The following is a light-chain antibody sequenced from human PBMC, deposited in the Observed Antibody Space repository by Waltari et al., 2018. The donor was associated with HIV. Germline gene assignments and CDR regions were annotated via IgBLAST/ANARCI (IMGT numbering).Light chain of an antibody. V-gene: IGLV2-14*01. CDR2: GVN. J-gene: IGLJ2*01. CDR3: SSYTNSDILL. Sequence: QSALTQPASVSGFPGQSITISCTGANTDIGLYNLVSWYRQHPDKAPQLVIYGVNTRPSGGSDRFSGSKSGNTASLTISSLQAEDEADYYCSSYTNSDILLFGGGTKLTVL. CDR1: NTDIGLYNL.